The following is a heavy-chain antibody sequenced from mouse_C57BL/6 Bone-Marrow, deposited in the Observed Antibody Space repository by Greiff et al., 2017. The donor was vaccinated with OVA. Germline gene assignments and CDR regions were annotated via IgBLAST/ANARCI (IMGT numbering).Heavy chain of an antibody. CDR1: GYSITSGYY. CDR3: AREGLRYWYFDV. CDR2: ISYDGSN. V-gene: IGHV3-6*01. D-gene: IGHD1-1*01. Sequence: EVKLMESGPGLVKPSQSLSLTCSVTGYSITSGYYWNWIRQFPGNKLEWMGYISYDGSNNYNPSLKNRISITRDTSKNQFFLKLNSVTTEDTATYYCAREGLRYWYFDVWGTGTTVTVS. J-gene: IGHJ1*03.